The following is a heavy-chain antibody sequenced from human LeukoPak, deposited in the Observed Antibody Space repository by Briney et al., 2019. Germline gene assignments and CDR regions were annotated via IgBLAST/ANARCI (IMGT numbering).Heavy chain of an antibody. V-gene: IGHV4-39*01. D-gene: IGHD5-24*01. CDR2: IYYSGST. CDR3: ARHPADGYNYPPDY. CDR1: GGSISSSSYY. J-gene: IGHJ4*02. Sequence: SETLSLTCTVSGGSISSSSYYWGWIRQPPGKGLEWIGSIYYSGSTYYNPSLKSRVTISVDTSKNQFSLKLSSVTAADTAVYYCARHPADGYNYPPDYWGQGTLVTVSS.